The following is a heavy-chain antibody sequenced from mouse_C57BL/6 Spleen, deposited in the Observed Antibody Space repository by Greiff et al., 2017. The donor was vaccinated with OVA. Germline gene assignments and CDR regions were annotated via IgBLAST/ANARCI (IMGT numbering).Heavy chain of an antibody. V-gene: IGHV5-4*01. CDR2: ISDGGSYT. CDR3: ARDGDSEGYWYFDV. D-gene: IGHD3-3*01. CDR1: GFTFSSYA. Sequence: EVQLQESGGGLVKPGGSLKLSCAASGFTFSSYAMSWVRQTPEKRLEWVATISDGGSYTYYPDNVKGRFTISRDNAKNNLYLQMSHLKSEDTAMYYCARDGDSEGYWYFDVWGTGTTVTVAS. J-gene: IGHJ1*03.